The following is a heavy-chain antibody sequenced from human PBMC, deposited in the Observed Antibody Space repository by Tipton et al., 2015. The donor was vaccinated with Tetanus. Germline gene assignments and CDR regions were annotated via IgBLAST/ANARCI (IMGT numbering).Heavy chain of an antibody. CDR1: GFTFSSYS. CDR2: ISSSSVNI. V-gene: IGHV3-21*01. D-gene: IGHD3-16*02. J-gene: IGHJ3*01. Sequence: SLRLSCAASGFTFSSYSMNWVRQAPGKGLEWVSSISSSSVNIHYADSLKGRFTISRDNAKNSLYLQMNSLRAEDTAVYYCARDSSFGGVVVSDAFDFWGQGTMVTVSS. CDR3: ARDSSFGGVVVSDAFDF.